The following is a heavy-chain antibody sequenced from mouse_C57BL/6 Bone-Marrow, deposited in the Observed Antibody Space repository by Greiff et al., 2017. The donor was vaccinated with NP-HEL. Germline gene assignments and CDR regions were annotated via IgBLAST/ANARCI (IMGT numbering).Heavy chain of an antibody. CDR3: TDGLGFAY. V-gene: IGHV14-4*01. D-gene: IGHD1-1*01. Sequence: EVQLQQSGAELVRPGASVKLSCTASGFTIKDDYMHWVKQRPEQGLEWIGWIDPENGDTEYASKFQGKATITADTSSNTAYLQLSSLTSEDTAVYYCTDGLGFAYWGQGTLVTVSA. CDR2: IDPENGDT. J-gene: IGHJ3*01. CDR1: GFTIKDDY.